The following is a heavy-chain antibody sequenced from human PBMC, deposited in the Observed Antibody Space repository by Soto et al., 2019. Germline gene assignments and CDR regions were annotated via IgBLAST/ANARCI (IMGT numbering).Heavy chain of an antibody. CDR3: ARVCYWCRGPPCAFDI. CDR2: INAGNGNT. CDR1: GYTFTSYA. D-gene: IGHD2-15*01. J-gene: IGHJ3*02. V-gene: IGHV1-3*01. Sequence: ASVKVSCKASGYTFTSYAMHWVRQAPGQRLEWMGWINAGNGNTKYSQKFQGRVTITRDTSASTAYMELSSLRSEDTAVYYCARVCYWCRGPPCAFDIWGQGTMVTVSS.